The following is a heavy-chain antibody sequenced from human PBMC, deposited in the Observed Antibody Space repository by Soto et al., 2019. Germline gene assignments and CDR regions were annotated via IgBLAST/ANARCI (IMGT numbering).Heavy chain of an antibody. CDR3: ARVPPWGNSAGDYYIQHYDS. J-gene: IGHJ4*02. Sequence: ASVKVSCKSSGFTFTSYSIHWLRQAPGQRPQWMGWINGGSGNTKYSQDFQGRVTFTRDTFATTAYLELSSLRSEDTAVYYCARVPPWGNSAGDYYIQHYDSWGQGTPVTVSS. V-gene: IGHV1-3*01. CDR1: GFTFTSYS. D-gene: IGHD3-10*01. CDR2: INGGSGNT.